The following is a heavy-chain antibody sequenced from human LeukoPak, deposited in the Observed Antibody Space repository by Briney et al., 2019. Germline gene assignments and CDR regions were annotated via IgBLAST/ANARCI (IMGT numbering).Heavy chain of an antibody. Sequence: GGSLRLSCAASGFTVSSNYMSWVRQAPGKGLEWVSVIYSGSSAYYADSVKGRFTISRDSSKNTLYPQMNSLRAEDTAVYYCAKSCGGTCYYYGMDVWGQGTTVTVSS. CDR2: IYSGSSA. CDR3: AKSCGGTCYYYGMDV. J-gene: IGHJ6*02. CDR1: GFTVSSNY. V-gene: IGHV3-53*01. D-gene: IGHD2-15*01.